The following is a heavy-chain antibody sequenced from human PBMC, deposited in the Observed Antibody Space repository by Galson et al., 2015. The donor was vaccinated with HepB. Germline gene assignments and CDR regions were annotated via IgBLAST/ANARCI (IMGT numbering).Heavy chain of an antibody. CDR1: GVTFSTYS. V-gene: IGHV3-48*01. CDR3: ARGLDY. J-gene: IGHJ4*02. D-gene: IGHD3-16*01. CDR2: IRSSSSTI. Sequence: SLRLSCPASGVTFSTYSMNWVRHAPGLGLEWVSYIRSSSSTIYYADSVKGRFTIFRDNAKNSLYLQMNSLRAEDTAVYYCARGLDYWGQGTLVTVSS.